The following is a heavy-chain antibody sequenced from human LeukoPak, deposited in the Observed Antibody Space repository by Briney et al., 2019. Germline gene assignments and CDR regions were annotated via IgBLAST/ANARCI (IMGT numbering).Heavy chain of an antibody. J-gene: IGHJ6*03. CDR2: VNHSGGT. Sequence: KPSETLSLTCAVYGGSFSGYYWSWIRQSPGKGLEWIGEVNHSGGTNYDPSLGSRVTISVDTSKNQFSLNLNSVTAADTAVYYCARGGYCGSTSCQYYYNFYYMDVWGKGTTVTVSS. V-gene: IGHV4-34*01. CDR1: GGSFSGYY. D-gene: IGHD2-2*01. CDR3: ARGGYCGSTSCQYYYNFYYMDV.